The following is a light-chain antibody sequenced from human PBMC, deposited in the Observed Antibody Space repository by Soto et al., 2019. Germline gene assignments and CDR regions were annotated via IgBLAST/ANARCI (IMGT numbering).Light chain of an antibody. CDR3: AAWEDSLNGVV. CDR2: SND. CDR1: SSNIGRNT. Sequence: QAVVTQPPSASGTPGQRVTIACSGSSSNIGRNTVHWYQQLPGTTPKLLIYSNDQRPSGVPDRFSGSKSGSSASLAISGLQFEDEADYYCAAWEDSLNGVVFGGGTKLTVL. V-gene: IGLV1-44*01. J-gene: IGLJ2*01.